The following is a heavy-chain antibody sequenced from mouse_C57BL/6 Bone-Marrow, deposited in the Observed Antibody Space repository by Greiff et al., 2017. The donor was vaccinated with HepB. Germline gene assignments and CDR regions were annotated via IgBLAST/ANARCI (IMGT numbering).Heavy chain of an antibody. CDR3: ARRGRSNYPFFAY. CDR2: IYPGDGDT. CDR1: GYAFSSYW. Sequence: QVQLQQSGAELVKPGASVKISCKASGYAFSSYWMNWVKQRPGKGLEWIGQIYPGDGDTNYNGKFKGKATLTADKSSSTAYMQLSSLTSEDSEVYFCARRGRSNYPFFAYWGQGTLVTVSA. V-gene: IGHV1-80*01. J-gene: IGHJ3*01. D-gene: IGHD2-5*01.